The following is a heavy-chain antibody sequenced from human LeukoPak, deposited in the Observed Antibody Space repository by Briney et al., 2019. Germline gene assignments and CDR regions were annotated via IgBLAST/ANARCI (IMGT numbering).Heavy chain of an antibody. CDR3: ARDPWYSSGWYGYHQSFDY. D-gene: IGHD6-19*01. V-gene: IGHV1-18*01. CDR2: ISAYNGNT. CDR1: GYTFTSYG. Sequence: ASVKVSCKASGYTFTSYGISWVRQAPGQGLEWMGWISAYNGNTNYAQKLQGRVTMTTDTSTSTAYMELRSLRSDDTAVYYCARDPWYSSGWYGYHQSFDYWGQGTLVTVSS. J-gene: IGHJ4*02.